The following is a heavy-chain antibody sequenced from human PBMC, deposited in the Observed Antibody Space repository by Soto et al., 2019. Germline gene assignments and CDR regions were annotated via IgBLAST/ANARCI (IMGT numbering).Heavy chain of an antibody. CDR2: ISYDGSNK. CDR1: GFTFSSYA. V-gene: IGHV3-30-3*01. D-gene: IGHD6-13*01. Sequence: GGSLRLSCAASGFTFSSYAMHWVRQAPGKGLEWVAVISYDGSNKYYADSVKGRFTISRDNSKNTLYLQMNSLRAEDTAVYYCARDDKMYSSSWEGFDYWGQGTLVTVSS. CDR3: ARDDKMYSSSWEGFDY. J-gene: IGHJ4*02.